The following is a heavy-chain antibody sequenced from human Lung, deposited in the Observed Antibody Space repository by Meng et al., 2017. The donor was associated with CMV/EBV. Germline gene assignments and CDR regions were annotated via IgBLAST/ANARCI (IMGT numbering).Heavy chain of an antibody. CDR1: GYTFIGYY. J-gene: IGHJ3*01. CDR3: ARVPFLESPNDAFDV. Sequence: ASXXVSXKASGYTFIGYYIHWVRQAPGQGLEWMGWINPNRNSGDTKYAQKFQGRVTMTRDTSFSTAYMHLSSLRSDDTAVYYCARVPFLESPNDAFDVWGQAXMVTVSS. CDR2: INPNRNSGDT. V-gene: IGHV1-2*02.